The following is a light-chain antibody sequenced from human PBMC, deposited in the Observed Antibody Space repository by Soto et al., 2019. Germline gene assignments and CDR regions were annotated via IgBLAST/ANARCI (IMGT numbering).Light chain of an antibody. CDR1: QGVSSW. J-gene: IGKJ2*01. CDR3: QQANSFPIT. Sequence: DLQMTQSPASLSASVGDRVTITCRASQGVSSWVAWFQQKPGQAPKLLIYAASILQSEVPSRFSGSGSGTEFTLTISSLQPEDFATYYCQQANSFPITFGQGTKLEI. V-gene: IGKV1D-12*01. CDR2: AAS.